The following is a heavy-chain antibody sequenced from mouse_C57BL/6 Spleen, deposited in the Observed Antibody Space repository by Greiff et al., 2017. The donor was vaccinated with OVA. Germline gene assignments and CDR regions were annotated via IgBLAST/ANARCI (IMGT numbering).Heavy chain of an antibody. V-gene: IGHV1-15*01. CDR2: IDPETGGT. J-gene: IGHJ4*01. D-gene: IGHD3-3*01. CDR1: GYTFTDYE. Sequence: VQLQQSGAELVRPGASVTLSCKASGYTFTDYEMHWVKQTPVHGLEWIGAIDPETGGTAYNQKFKGKAILTADKSSSTAYMELRSLTSEDSAVYYCTRLRDGAMDYWGQGTSVTVSS. CDR3: TRLRDGAMDY.